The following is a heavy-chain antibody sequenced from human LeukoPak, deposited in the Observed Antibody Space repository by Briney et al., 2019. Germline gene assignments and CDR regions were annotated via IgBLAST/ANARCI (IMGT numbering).Heavy chain of an antibody. V-gene: IGHV1-2*02. Sequence: ASVKVSCKASGYTFTGYYMHWVRQAPGQGLEWMGWINPNSGGTNYAQKFQGRVTMTRDTSISTAYMELSRLRSDDTAVYYCARAGSYYYDSSGYYSAAFDIWGQGTMVTVPS. CDR2: INPNSGGT. D-gene: IGHD3-22*01. J-gene: IGHJ3*02. CDR1: GYTFTGYY. CDR3: ARAGSYYYDSSGYYSAAFDI.